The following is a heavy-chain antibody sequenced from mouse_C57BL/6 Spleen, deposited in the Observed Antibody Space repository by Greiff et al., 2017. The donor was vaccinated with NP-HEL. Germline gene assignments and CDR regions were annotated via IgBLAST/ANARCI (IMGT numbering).Heavy chain of an antibody. CDR1: GYTFTSYW. CDR3: ARDIWYYGSSFYFDY. Sequence: QVQLQQPGAELVRPGSSVKLSCKASGYTFTSYWMDWVKQRPGQGLEWIGNIYPSDSETHYNQKFKDKATLTVDKSSSTAYMQLSSLTSEDSAVYYCARDIWYYGSSFYFDYWGQGTTLTVSS. D-gene: IGHD1-1*01. V-gene: IGHV1-61*01. CDR2: IYPSDSET. J-gene: IGHJ2*01.